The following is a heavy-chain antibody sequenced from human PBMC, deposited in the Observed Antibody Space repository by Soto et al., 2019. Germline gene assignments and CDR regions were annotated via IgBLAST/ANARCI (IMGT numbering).Heavy chain of an antibody. J-gene: IGHJ6*03. Sequence: QVQLQQWGAGLLKPSETLSLTCAVYGGSFSGYDWSWIRKPPGQGMEWIGEINHSGSTNYNPYLKSRFTIPADTSKNPLSLELITVTAAHKAVYYSAREARVHYSGYDPYYSTRYYYYMDVWGKGTTVTVSS. CDR2: INHSGST. D-gene: IGHD5-12*01. CDR3: AREARVHYSGYDPYYSTRYYYYMDV. CDR1: GGSFSGYD. V-gene: IGHV4-34*01.